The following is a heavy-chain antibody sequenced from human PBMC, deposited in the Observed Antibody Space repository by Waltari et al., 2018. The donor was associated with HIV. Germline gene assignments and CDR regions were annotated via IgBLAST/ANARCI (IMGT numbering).Heavy chain of an antibody. Sequence: LVESGGGVVKTGESLRLTCEASGLAFRPYSFNWVRQSPQRGLEWVASIRRATNEKFYLDSVRGRFVISRDDSESSVHLQMDSVKKEDTGKYFCVRDDPGYGPIDHWGRGTLVTV. J-gene: IGHJ5*02. CDR1: GLAFRPYS. D-gene: IGHD5-18*01. CDR2: IRRATNEK. V-gene: IGHV3-21*04. CDR3: VRDDPGYGPIDH.